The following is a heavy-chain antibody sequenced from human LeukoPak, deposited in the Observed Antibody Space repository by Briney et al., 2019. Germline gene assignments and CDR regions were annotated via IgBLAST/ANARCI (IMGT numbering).Heavy chain of an antibody. CDR1: GFTVSSNY. CDR2: IYSGGST. CDR3: ARGTYTTSPRNPKYYFDY. J-gene: IGHJ4*02. Sequence: GGSLRLSCAASGFTVSSNYMSWVRQAPGKGLEWVSVIYSGGSTYYADSVKGRFTISRDNAKNSLYLHMNSLRAEDTAVYYCARGTYTTSPRNPKYYFDYWGQGTLVTVSS. V-gene: IGHV3-66*01. D-gene: IGHD2/OR15-2a*01.